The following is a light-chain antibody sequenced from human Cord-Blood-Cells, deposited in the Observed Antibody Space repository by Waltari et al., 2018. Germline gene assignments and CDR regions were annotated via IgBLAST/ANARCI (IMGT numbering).Light chain of an antibody. Sequence: DIQMTQSPSTLSAFVGDRGTITCRASQSISSWLAWYQQKPGKAPKLLIYDASSLESGVPSRFSGSGSGTEFTLTISSLQPDDFATYYCQQYNSYSPWTFGQGTKVEIK. CDR3: QQYNSYSPWT. CDR2: DAS. V-gene: IGKV1-5*01. J-gene: IGKJ1*01. CDR1: QSISSW.